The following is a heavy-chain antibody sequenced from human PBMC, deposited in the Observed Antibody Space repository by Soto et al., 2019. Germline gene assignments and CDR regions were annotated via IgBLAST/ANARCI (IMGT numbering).Heavy chain of an antibody. CDR2: IHPSGGST. D-gene: IGHD2-2*01. V-gene: IGHV1-46*03. CDR1: GYTFTSYG. J-gene: IGHJ6*02. Sequence: GASVKVSCKASGYTFTSYGISWVRQAPGQGLEWMGIIHPSGGSTSYAQKFQGRVTMTRDMSTSTVYMELSSLRSEDTAVYYCARDQLLRDYYYGMDVWGQGTTVTVSS. CDR3: ARDQLLRDYYYGMDV.